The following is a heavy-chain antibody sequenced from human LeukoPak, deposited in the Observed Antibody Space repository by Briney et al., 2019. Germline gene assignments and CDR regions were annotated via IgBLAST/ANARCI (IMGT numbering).Heavy chain of an antibody. D-gene: IGHD1-20*01. CDR3: AKGQTPGKNITGTGDLCF. V-gene: IGHV3-30-3*01. J-gene: IGHJ4*01. Sequence: GGSLRLSCAASGFTFSSYAMHWVRQAPGKGLEWVAVISYDGSNKYYADSVKGRFTISRDNSKNTLYLQMNSLRAEGTAVYYLAKGQTPGKNITGTGDLCFWGQGTLVTVSS. CDR2: ISYDGSNK. CDR1: GFTFSSYA.